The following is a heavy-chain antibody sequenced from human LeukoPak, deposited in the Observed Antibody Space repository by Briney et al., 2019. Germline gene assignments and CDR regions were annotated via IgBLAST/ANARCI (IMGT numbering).Heavy chain of an antibody. CDR1: GFSFSSYA. Sequence: GGSLRLSCAASGFSFSSYAMSWVRQAPGKGLEWVSVISGSGGSTNYAASVKGRFTMSRENSQNTLYLQMNSLRAEDTAVYYCARDRLTKRWLQFSGDFWGQGALVAVSS. D-gene: IGHD5-24*01. J-gene: IGHJ4*02. CDR2: ISGSGGST. CDR3: ARDRLTKRWLQFSGDF. V-gene: IGHV3-23*01.